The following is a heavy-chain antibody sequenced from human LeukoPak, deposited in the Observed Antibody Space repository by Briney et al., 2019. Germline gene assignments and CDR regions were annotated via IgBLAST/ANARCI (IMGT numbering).Heavy chain of an antibody. Sequence: GASVKVSCKASGYTFTGYYMHWVRQAPGQGLEWMGWINPNSGGTNYAQKFQGRVTMTRDTSISTAYMELSRLRSDDTAVYYCARAGNTGDYLDDYWGQGTLVTVSS. D-gene: IGHD4-17*01. V-gene: IGHV1-2*02. J-gene: IGHJ4*02. CDR1: GYTFTGYY. CDR3: ARAGNTGDYLDDY. CDR2: INPNSGGT.